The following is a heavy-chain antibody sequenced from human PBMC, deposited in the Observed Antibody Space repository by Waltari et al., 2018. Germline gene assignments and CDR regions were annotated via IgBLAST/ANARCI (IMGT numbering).Heavy chain of an antibody. D-gene: IGHD1-20*01. CDR1: GGSFSGYY. CDR3: ARGLDNAKTGY. CDR2: IHPSGST. Sequence: QVQLQQWGAGLLKSSETLSLTRAVYGGSFSGYYGRWICQPPGKELEWIGEIHPSGSTDYKSSLQSRVTIMLDTSKNHLSLKLTSVTAADTAVYYCARGLDNAKTGYWGQGTLVTVSS. J-gene: IGHJ4*02. V-gene: IGHV4-34*01.